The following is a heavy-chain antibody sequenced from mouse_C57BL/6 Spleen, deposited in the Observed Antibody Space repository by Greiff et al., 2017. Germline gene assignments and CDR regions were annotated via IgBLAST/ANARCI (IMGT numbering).Heavy chain of an antibody. D-gene: IGHD2-1*01. Sequence: EVNVVESGGGLVKPGGSLKLSCAASGFTFSSYAMSWVRQTPEKRLEWVATISAGGSYTYYPDNVKGRFTISRDNAKNNLYLQMGHLKSEDTAMYYCARVYYGNPFAYWGQGTLVTVSA. CDR3: ARVYYGNPFAY. CDR1: GFTFSSYA. J-gene: IGHJ3*01. V-gene: IGHV5-4*03. CDR2: ISAGGSYT.